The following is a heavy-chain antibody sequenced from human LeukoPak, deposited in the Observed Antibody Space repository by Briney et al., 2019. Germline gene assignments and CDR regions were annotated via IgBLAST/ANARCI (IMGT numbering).Heavy chain of an antibody. CDR3: ARGGFWWRTKPFDY. CDR1: GGSISSYY. V-gene: IGHV4-59*08. J-gene: IGHJ4*02. Sequence: SETLSLTCTVSGGSISSYYWSWIRQPPGKGLEWIGYIYYSGSTNYNPSLKSRVTISVDTSKNQFSLKLSSVTAADTAVYYCARGGFWWRTKPFDYWGQGTLVTVSS. D-gene: IGHD2-8*02. CDR2: IYYSGST.